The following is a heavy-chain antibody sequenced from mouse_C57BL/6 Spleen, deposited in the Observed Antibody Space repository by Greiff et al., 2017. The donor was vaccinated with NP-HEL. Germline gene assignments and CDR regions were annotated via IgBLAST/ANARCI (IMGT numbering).Heavy chain of an antibody. J-gene: IGHJ4*01. CDR1: GYSITSGYY. CDR3: ARGTTVVAESYAMDY. D-gene: IGHD1-1*01. CDR2: ISYDGSN. V-gene: IGHV3-6*01. Sequence: EVKLQESGPGLVKPSQSLSLTCSVTGYSITSGYYWNWIRQFPGNKLEWMGYISYDGSNNYNPSLKNRISITRDTSKNQFFLKLNSVTTEDTATYYCARGTTVVAESYAMDYWGQGTSVTVSS.